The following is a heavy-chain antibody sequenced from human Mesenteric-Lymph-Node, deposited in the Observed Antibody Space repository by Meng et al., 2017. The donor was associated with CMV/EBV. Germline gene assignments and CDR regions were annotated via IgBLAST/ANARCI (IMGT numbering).Heavy chain of an antibody. CDR3: AKKGKDRYYFDY. Sequence: GGSLRLSCAASGFTVSSNYMSWVRQAPGKGLEWVSAISGSGGSTYYADSVKGRFTISRDNSKNTLYMQMNSLRAEDTGVYYCAKKGKDRYYFDYWGQGTLVTVSS. D-gene: IGHD3-10*01. J-gene: IGHJ4*02. CDR1: GFTVSSNY. V-gene: IGHV3-23*01. CDR2: ISGSGGST.